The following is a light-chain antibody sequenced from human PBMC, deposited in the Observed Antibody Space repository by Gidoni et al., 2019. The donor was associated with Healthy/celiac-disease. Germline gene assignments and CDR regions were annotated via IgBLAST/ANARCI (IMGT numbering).Light chain of an antibody. CDR2: KAS. Sequence: DIQMTQSPSTLSASVGDRVTITCRASQSISSWLAWYQQKPGTAPKLLIYKASSLESGVPSRFSGSGAGTEFTLTISSLQPDDFATYYCQQYNSYPYTFAQGTKLEIK. J-gene: IGKJ2*01. CDR1: QSISSW. V-gene: IGKV1-5*03. CDR3: QQYNSYPYT.